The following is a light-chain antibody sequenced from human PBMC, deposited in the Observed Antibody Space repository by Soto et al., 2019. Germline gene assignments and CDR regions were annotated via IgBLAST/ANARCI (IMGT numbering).Light chain of an antibody. CDR2: ATS. CDR1: QGIRND. CDR3: LQDYDYTLT. Sequence: AIQMTQSPSSLSASVGDRVTITCRASQGIRNDLGWYQQKPGKAPKLLIYATSTLQSGVPSRFSGSGSGTDFTLTIGSLQPEDFATYYCLQDYDYTLTFGGGTKV. V-gene: IGKV1-6*01. J-gene: IGKJ4*01.